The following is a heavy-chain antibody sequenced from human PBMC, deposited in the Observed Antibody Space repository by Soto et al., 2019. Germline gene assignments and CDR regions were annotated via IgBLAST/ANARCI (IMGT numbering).Heavy chain of an antibody. J-gene: IGHJ4*02. Sequence: SATLYLTCTVSGGSISSYFYIWVRQPPVKGLEWIGSVYYTGTTDYNPSLKSRVTISVDTSKTQFSLNLRSVTAADTAVYYCARDLAAVPRAFDYWGRGTLVTVSS. CDR1: GGSISSYF. D-gene: IGHD6-13*01. CDR3: ARDLAAVPRAFDY. CDR2: VYYTGTT. V-gene: IGHV4-59*01.